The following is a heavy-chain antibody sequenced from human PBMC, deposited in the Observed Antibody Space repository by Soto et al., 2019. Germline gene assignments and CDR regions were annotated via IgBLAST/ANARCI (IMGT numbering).Heavy chain of an antibody. CDR2: IKHSGST. J-gene: IGHJ4*02. D-gene: IGHD5-12*01. CDR1: GGTFRGYY. Sequence: SDTLALSCAFDGGTFRGYYWSWIRQPPEKGLERIGEIKHSGSTNYNPSLKSRVTISVDTSKNQFSLKLRSVTAADTAVYYCARGRGVRDIVSTEDYFVLRVDRFYFDYWGQGTLVTVSS. V-gene: IGHV4-34*01. CDR3: ARGRGVRDIVSTEDYFVLRVDRFYFDY.